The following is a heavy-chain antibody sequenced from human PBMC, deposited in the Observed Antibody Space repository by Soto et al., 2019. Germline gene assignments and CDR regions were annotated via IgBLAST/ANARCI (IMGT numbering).Heavy chain of an antibody. CDR1: GGSISSGGYS. CDR3: ARHPERIAQIGWFDP. D-gene: IGHD6-13*01. Sequence: SETLSHTCAVSGGSISSGGYSWSWIRQPPGKGLEWIGYIYHSGSTYYNPSLKSRVTISVDRSKNQFSLKLSSVTAADTAVYYCARHPERIAQIGWFDPWGQGTLVTVSS. V-gene: IGHV4-30-2*01. CDR2: IYHSGST. J-gene: IGHJ5*02.